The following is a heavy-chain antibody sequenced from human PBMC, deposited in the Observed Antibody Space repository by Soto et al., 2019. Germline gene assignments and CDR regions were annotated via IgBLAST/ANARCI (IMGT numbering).Heavy chain of an antibody. CDR2: IKQDGSEK. CDR1: GFTFSSYW. D-gene: IGHD3-3*01. V-gene: IGHV3-7*04. Sequence: GGSLRLSCAASGFTFSSYWMSWVRQAPGKGLEWVANIKQDGSEKYYLDSVKGRFTISRDNAKNSLYLQMNSLRAEDTAVYYCARGGYYDFWSGYYRIGDYFDYWGQGTLVTVSS. CDR3: ARGGYYDFWSGYYRIGDYFDY. J-gene: IGHJ4*02.